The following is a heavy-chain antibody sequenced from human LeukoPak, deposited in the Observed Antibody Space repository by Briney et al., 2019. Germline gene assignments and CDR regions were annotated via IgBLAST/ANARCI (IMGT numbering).Heavy chain of an antibody. D-gene: IGHD3-3*01. V-gene: IGHV4-34*01. CDR3: ASRAYDFWSGYRPYYYYGMDV. J-gene: IGHJ6*02. Sequence: SETLSLACAVYGGSSSGYYWSWIRQPPGKGLEWIGEINHSGSTNYNPSLKSRVTISVDTSKNQFSLKLSSVTAADTAVYYCASRAYDFWSGYRPYYYYGMDVWGQGTTVTVSS. CDR2: INHSGST. CDR1: GGSSSGYY.